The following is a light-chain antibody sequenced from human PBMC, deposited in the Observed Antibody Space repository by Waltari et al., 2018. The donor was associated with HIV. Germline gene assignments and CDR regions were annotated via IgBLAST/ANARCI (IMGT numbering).Light chain of an antibody. J-gene: IGKJ3*01. CDR2: GAS. CDR1: QSVSSSY. CDR3: QQGTT. V-gene: IGKV3-20*01. Sequence: EIVVTQSPGTLSLSPGERATISCRASQSVSSSYLAWYQQKPGQAPRLLIYGASSRATGIPDRFSGSGSGTDFTLTISRLEPEDFAVYYCQQGTTFGPGTKVDIK.